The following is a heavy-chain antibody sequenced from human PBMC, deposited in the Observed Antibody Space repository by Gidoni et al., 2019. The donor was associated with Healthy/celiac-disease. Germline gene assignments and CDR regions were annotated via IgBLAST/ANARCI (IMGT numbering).Heavy chain of an antibody. CDR1: GCPSEDSA. Sequence: EVQLVASGGVVVASGGSLSLSCAASGCPSEDSAMNWVRQAPGKGLECVSLISGGGGSTYYAGTVNGRFTIYRDNGKYSMYLQMNSLRAEDTALYYCAKDMGPRYCSSTSCYTAYYCYGMDVWGQGTTVTVSS. D-gene: IGHD2-2*01. J-gene: IGHJ6*02. CDR2: ISGGGGST. CDR3: AKDMGPRYCSSTSCYTAYYCYGMDV. V-gene: IGHV3-43D*04.